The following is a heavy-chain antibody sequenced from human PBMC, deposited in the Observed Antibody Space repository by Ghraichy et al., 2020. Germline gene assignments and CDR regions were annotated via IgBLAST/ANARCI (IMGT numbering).Heavy chain of an antibody. V-gene: IGHV4-34*01. CDR3: ARGGDDSSGSPGEIFDY. CDR1: GGSFSGYY. CDR2: INHSGST. J-gene: IGHJ4*02. D-gene: IGHD3-22*01. Sequence: SETLSLTCAVYGGSFSGYYWSWIRQPPGKGLEWIGEINHSGSTNYNPSLKSRVTISVDTSKNQFSLKLSSVTAADTAVYYCARGGDDSSGSPGEIFDYWGQGTLVTVSS.